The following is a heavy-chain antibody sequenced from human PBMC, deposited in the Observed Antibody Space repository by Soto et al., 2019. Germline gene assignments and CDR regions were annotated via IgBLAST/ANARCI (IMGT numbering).Heavy chain of an antibody. Sequence: ASVKVSCKAFGGTFSSYAISWVRQAPGQGLEWMGGIIPIFGTANYAQKFQGRVTITADKSTSTAYMELSSLRSEDTAVYYCATIQLWMPLYFDYWGQGTLVTVSS. CDR3: ATIQLWMPLYFDY. V-gene: IGHV1-69*06. CDR2: IIPIFGTA. D-gene: IGHD5-18*01. J-gene: IGHJ4*02. CDR1: GGTFSSYA.